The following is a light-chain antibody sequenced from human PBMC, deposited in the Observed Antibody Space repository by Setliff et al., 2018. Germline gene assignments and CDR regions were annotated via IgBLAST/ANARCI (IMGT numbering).Light chain of an antibody. J-gene: IGLJ1*01. CDR2: DVT. V-gene: IGLV2-11*01. CDR1: TSDVGTYDF. CDR3: CSYAPTYISV. Sequence: QSALAQPPSVSGSRGQSVTISCTGTTSDVGTYDFVSWYQEHPGKAPKLIIYDVTKRPSGVPDRFSGSKSGDTASLTISGLQAEDEADYYCCSYAPTYISVFGTGTKVTVL.